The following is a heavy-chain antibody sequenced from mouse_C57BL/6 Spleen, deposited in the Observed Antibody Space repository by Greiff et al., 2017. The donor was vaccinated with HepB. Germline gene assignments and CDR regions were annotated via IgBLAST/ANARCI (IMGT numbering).Heavy chain of an antibody. D-gene: IGHD1-1*01. Sequence: QVQLKQSGAELVKPGASVKMSCKASGYTFTSYWITWVKQRPGQGLEWIGDIYPGSGSTNYNEKFKSKATLTVDTSSSTAYMQLSSLTSEDSAVYYCARSITTVVPKGFAYWGQGTLVTVSA. J-gene: IGHJ3*01. CDR2: IYPGSGST. CDR1: GYTFTSYW. V-gene: IGHV1-55*01. CDR3: ARSITTVVPKGFAY.